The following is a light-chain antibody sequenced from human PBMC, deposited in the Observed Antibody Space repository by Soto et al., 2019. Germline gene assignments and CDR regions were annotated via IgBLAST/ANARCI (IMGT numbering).Light chain of an antibody. Sequence: QSVLTQPPSVSAAPGQKVTISCSGSSSNIGNNYVSWYQQLPETAPKLLIYDNNKRPSGIPDRFSGSKSGTSATLGITGLQAGDEADYYCGTWDSSVSAYVFGTGTKGTVL. V-gene: IGLV1-51*01. CDR2: DNN. CDR1: SSNIGNNY. J-gene: IGLJ1*01. CDR3: GTWDSSVSAYV.